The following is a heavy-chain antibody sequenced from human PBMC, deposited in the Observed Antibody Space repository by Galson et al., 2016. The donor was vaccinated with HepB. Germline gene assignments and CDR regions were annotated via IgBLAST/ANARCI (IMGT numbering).Heavy chain of an antibody. D-gene: IGHD6-13*01. CDR1: GYTFIDNG. Sequence: SVKVSCKASGYTFIDNGISWVRQAPGKGLEWIGWISAESGNTNYAQKFQFRVTLTKDTSARTVYMELRNLRSDDTAVYYCARDRDAALDFWGQGALVTVSS. V-gene: IGHV1-18*01. CDR2: ISAESGNT. J-gene: IGHJ4*02. CDR3: ARDRDAALDF.